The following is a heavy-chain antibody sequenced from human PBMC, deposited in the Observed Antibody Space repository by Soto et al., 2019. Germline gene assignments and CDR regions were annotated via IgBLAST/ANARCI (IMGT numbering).Heavy chain of an antibody. V-gene: IGHV5-51*01. CDR3: ARQGNGGEGFDF. D-gene: IGHD3-10*01. J-gene: IGHJ4*02. Sequence: RGEPLKISCKVSGYGFTTYWIGWVRQMPGKGLEWMGTLYPGDSDTRYSPTFQGQVTISGDKSSSTAYLQWSRLKASDTAMYYCARQGNGGEGFDFWGQGTLVTAPQ. CDR2: LYPGDSDT. CDR1: GYGFTTYW.